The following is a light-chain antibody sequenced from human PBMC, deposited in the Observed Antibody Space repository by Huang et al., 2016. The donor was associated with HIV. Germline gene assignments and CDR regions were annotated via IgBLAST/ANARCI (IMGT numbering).Light chain of an antibody. J-gene: IGKJ3*01. CDR3: QQYNNWPLT. CDR1: QSVSST. Sequence: EIVMTQSPATLSVSPGERATLSCRASQSVSSTLAWYQQKPGQAPRLLIYGASTRATGIPAWFSGSGSGTEFTLTISSLQSEDFAVYYCQQYNNWPLTFGPGTKVDI. V-gene: IGKV3-15*01. CDR2: GAS.